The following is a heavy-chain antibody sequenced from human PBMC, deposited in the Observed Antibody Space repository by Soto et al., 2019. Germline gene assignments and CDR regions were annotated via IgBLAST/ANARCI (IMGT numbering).Heavy chain of an antibody. CDR2: FDPEDGET. CDR3: ATDRRSIAAAGPEYYFDY. Sequence: ASVKVSCKVSGYTLTELSMHWVRQAPGKGLEWMGGFDPEDGETIYAQKFQGRVTMTEDTSTDTAYMELSSLRSEDTAVYYCATDRRSIAAAGPEYYFDYWGQGTLVTVSS. D-gene: IGHD6-13*01. CDR1: GYTLTELS. V-gene: IGHV1-24*01. J-gene: IGHJ4*02.